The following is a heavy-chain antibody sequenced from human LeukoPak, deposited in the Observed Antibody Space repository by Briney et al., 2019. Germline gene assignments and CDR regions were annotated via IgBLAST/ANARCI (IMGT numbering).Heavy chain of an antibody. CDR1: LGSLRSYF. J-gene: IGHJ5*02. D-gene: IGHD6-19*01. CDR3: ARSSSSGWEFWFDP. Sequence: PPETLCLSPTVSLGSLRSYFWTWISDPAEKGLEWSGRIYTSVRAKYNTSLKSRVTISVDTSKHQFSRKLSSVTAADTAVYYCARSSSSGWEFWFDPWGEGTPVTVSS. CDR2: IYTSVRA. V-gene: IGHV4-4*07.